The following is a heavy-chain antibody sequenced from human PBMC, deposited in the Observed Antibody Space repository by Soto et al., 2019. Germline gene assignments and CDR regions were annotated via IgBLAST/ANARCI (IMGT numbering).Heavy chain of an antibody. J-gene: IGHJ5*02. Sequence: ASVKVSCKASGGTFSSYAISWVRQAPGQGLEWMGGIIPIFGTANYAQKFQGRVTITADESTSTAYMELSSLRSEDTAVYYCAANREEWGVAGPAIETYNWFDPWGQGTLVTVSS. D-gene: IGHD6-19*01. CDR1: GGTFSSYA. CDR3: AANREEWGVAGPAIETYNWFDP. V-gene: IGHV1-69*13. CDR2: IIPIFGTA.